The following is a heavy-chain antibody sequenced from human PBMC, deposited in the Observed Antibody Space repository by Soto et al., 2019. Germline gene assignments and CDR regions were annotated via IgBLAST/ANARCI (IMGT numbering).Heavy chain of an antibody. CDR1: GYTFTSYA. Sequence: QVQLVQSGAEVKKPGASVKVSCKAPGYTFTSYAMDWVRQAPGQRLEWMGWINAGNGNTKYSQKFQGRVTITRDTSASTAYMELSSLRSEDTAVYSCARDMGFGLSDYWGQGTLVTVSS. V-gene: IGHV1-3*01. CDR2: INAGNGNT. J-gene: IGHJ4*02. CDR3: ARDMGFGLSDY. D-gene: IGHD3-10*01.